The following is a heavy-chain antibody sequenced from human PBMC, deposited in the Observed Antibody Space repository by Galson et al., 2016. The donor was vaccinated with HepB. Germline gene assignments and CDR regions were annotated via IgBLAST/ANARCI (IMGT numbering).Heavy chain of an antibody. J-gene: IGHJ3*02. V-gene: IGHV3-23*01. Sequence: SLRLSCAVSGFTFSSYAMSWVRQAPGKGLEWVSTTSGSGAHTYYADSVKGRFTISRDNSKNTLYLRMNSLRAEDTAVYYCATRAPYYYDSSGYYLGAFDMWGQGTMVSVSS. CDR3: ATRAPYYYDSSGYYLGAFDM. CDR2: TSGSGAHT. D-gene: IGHD3-22*01. CDR1: GFTFSSYA.